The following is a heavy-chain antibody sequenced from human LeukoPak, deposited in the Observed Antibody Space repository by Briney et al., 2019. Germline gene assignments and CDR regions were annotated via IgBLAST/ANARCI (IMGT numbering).Heavy chain of an antibody. CDR1: GGSFSGYF. CDR2: INHSGST. V-gene: IGHV4-34*01. D-gene: IGHD5-12*01. J-gene: IGHJ4*02. Sequence: SETLSLTCAVYGGSFSGYFWSWFGHSPGKGLEWIGEINHSGSTNYNPSLKSRVIISVDTSKNQFSLRLNSATAADTAVYYCARGEWLRSWFGYWGQGTLVTVSS. CDR3: ARGEWLRSWFGY.